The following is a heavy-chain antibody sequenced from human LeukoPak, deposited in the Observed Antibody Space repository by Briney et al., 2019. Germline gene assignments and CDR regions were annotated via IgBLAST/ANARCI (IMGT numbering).Heavy chain of an antibody. V-gene: IGHV1-3*01. D-gene: IGHD3-22*01. CDR2: INAGNGNT. Sequence: ASVKVSCKASGYTFASYAMHWVRQAPGQRLEWMGWINAGNGNTKYSQKFQGRVTMTRDTSISTAYMELSRLRSDDTAVYYCASLSGYYYPFDYWGQGTLVTVSS. CDR3: ASLSGYYYPFDY. CDR1: GYTFASYA. J-gene: IGHJ4*02.